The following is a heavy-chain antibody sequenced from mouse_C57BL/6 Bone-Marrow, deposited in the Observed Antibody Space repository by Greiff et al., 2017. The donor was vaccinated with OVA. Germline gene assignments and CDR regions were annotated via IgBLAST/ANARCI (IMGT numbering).Heavy chain of an antibody. V-gene: IGHV5-4*01. CDR1: VFTFSSYA. J-gene: IGHJ3*01. Sequence: EVMLVESGGGLVKPGGFMKLSCAASVFTFSSYAMSWVRQTPEKRLEWVATISDGGSYTYYPDNVKGRFTISRDNAKNNLYLQMSHLKSEDTAMYYCARDQSNSAWFAYWGQGTLVTVSA. CDR3: ARDQSNSAWFAY. D-gene: IGHD2-5*01. CDR2: ISDGGSYT.